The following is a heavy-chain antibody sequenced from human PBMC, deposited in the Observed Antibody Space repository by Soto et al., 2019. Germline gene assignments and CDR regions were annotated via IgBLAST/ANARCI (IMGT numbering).Heavy chain of an antibody. D-gene: IGHD5-12*01. J-gene: IGHJ4*02. Sequence: PSETLSLTGTVSDGSISRSTFYWGWIRQPPGKGLEWIGSAHYTGSTYYNPSLKSRVTMAVDSSKNHLSLKVSSVSAADTAVYSCACHLFSGAGSGYYCYWGQGALVPVSS. CDR1: DGSISRSTFY. V-gene: IGHV4-39*01. CDR2: AHYTGST. CDR3: ACHLFSGAGSGYYCY.